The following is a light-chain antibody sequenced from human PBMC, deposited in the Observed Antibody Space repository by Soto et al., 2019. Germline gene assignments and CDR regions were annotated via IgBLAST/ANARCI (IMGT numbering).Light chain of an antibody. Sequence: DIQMTQSPSSLSASVGDRVTITCRASQAIHSYLNWYQQKPGKAPNLLIFATSTLQSGVPSRFSGGGSGTDFTLTISSLQPEDFESYYCQQRETFGPGIKVDIK. J-gene: IGKJ3*01. V-gene: IGKV1-39*01. CDR2: ATS. CDR3: QQRET. CDR1: QAIHSY.